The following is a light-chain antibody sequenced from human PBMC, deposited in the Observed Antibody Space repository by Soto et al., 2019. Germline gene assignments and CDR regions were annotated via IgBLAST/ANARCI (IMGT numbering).Light chain of an antibody. CDR2: AAS. CDR3: QETYSVPLFT. Sequence: DIEMTQSPSSLSASIGDRVTITCRASQTIGTYINWFQQKPGKAPKLLIYAASNLQSGVPSRFSGSGSGTDFTLIISSLQPDDFATYFCQETYSVPLFTFGPGTKVDIK. CDR1: QTIGTY. V-gene: IGKV1-39*01. J-gene: IGKJ3*01.